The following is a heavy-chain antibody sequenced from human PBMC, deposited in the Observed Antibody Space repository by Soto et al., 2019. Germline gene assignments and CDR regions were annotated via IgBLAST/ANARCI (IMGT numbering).Heavy chain of an antibody. D-gene: IGHD2-8*01. V-gene: IGHV3-30*18. CDR2: ISYDGKTT. CDR3: TKESNDQFSKSKGAFDA. J-gene: IGHJ4*02. Sequence: QVQLVESGGGVVQPGSSLSLSCVASGFTFSRFGIHWVRRAPGKGLEWVAVISYDGKTTYYADSVEGRFTVSRDNSKNTLYLQMSSLRTEDTAVYYCTKESNDQFSKSKGAFDAWGQGSLVTVSS. CDR1: GFTFSRFG.